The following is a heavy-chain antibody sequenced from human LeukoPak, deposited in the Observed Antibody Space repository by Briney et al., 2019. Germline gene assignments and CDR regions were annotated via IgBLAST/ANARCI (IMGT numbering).Heavy chain of an antibody. CDR3: TRGAAGFDY. Sequence: GGSLRLSCAASGFTFSTYDMHWVRKATGKGLEWVSGMGKTAGDTYYSGSVKGRFTISRENAKNSVYFEMNSLRAGDTAVYYCTRGAAGFDYWGQGTLVSVSS. CDR1: GFTFSTYD. V-gene: IGHV3-13*04. J-gene: IGHJ4*02. CDR2: MGKTAGDT. D-gene: IGHD6-13*01.